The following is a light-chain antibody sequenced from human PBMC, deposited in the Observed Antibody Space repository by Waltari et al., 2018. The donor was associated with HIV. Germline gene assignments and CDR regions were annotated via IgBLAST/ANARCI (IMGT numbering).Light chain of an antibody. V-gene: IGLV2-14*01. Sequence: QSALTQPASVSASPGQSISISCTGTTSDVGGYIAVSWYQQHPAKAPKLVILEVSNRPSGVSNRFSGSKSGNRASLTISGLQAEDEAYYYCSSYTSSDTVVFGGGTKVTVL. CDR2: EVS. CDR1: TSDVGGYIA. J-gene: IGLJ2*01. CDR3: SSYTSSDTVV.